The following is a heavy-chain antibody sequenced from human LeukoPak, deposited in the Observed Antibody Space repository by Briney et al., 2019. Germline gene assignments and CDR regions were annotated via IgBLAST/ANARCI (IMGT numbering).Heavy chain of an antibody. J-gene: IGHJ4*02. V-gene: IGHV3-48*03. CDR3: AKLGSSNSD. CDR2: ISSSGSTI. D-gene: IGHD2-2*01. Sequence: PGGSLRLSCAASGFTFSSYEMNWVRQAPGKGLEWVSYISSSGSTIYYADSVKGRFTISRDNSKNTLHLQMNSLRAEDTAVYYCAKLGSSNSDWGQGTLVTVSS. CDR1: GFTFSSYE.